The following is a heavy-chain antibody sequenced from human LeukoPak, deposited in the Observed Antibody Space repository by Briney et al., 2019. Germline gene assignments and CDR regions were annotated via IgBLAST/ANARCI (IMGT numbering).Heavy chain of an antibody. J-gene: IGHJ4*02. CDR2: IYYSGST. CDR3: ARGYGDSYGEIDY. Sequence: PSETLSLTCTVSGGSISSYYWSWIRQPPGKGLEWIGYIYYSGSTNYNPSLKSRVTISVDTSKNQFSMKLRSVTAADTAVYYCARGYGDSYGEIDYWGQGTLVTVSS. D-gene: IGHD5-18*01. CDR1: GGSISSYY. V-gene: IGHV4-59*01.